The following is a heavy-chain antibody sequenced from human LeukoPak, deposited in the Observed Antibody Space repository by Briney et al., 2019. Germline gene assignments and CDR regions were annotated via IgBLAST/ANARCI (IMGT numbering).Heavy chain of an antibody. CDR2: IIPILGIA. CDR3: AREASGAYEGAWFDP. D-gene: IGHD4-17*01. CDR1: GGTFSSYA. V-gene: IGHV1-69*04. Sequence: SVKVSCKASGGTFSSYAISWVRQAPGQGLEWMGRIIPILGIANYAQKFQGRVAITADKSTSTAYIELSSLRSEDTAVYYCAREASGAYEGAWFDPWGQGTLVTVSS. J-gene: IGHJ5*02.